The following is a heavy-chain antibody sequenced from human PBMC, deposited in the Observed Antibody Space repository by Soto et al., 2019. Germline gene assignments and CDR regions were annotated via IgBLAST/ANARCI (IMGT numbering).Heavy chain of an antibody. J-gene: IGHJ4*02. CDR1: GFSFSTFA. D-gene: IGHD5-12*01. CDR3: TRDYGPYGGSDRTDLFDY. CDR2: ISDSSHLT. Sequence: GGSLRLSCAASGFSFSTFAMSWVRQAPGKGLEWVSTISDSSHLTFYDDSVKGRFTISRDNSRNTLYLHINSLRPEDTAIYYCTRDYGPYGGSDRTDLFDYWGQGTLVTVSS. V-gene: IGHV3-23*01.